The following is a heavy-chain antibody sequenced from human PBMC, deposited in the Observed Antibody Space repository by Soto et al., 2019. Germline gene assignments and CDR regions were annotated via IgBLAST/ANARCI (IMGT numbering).Heavy chain of an antibody. D-gene: IGHD2-2*01. Sequence: EVQLVESGGGLVQPGGSLRLSCAASGFTVSSNYMSWVRQAPGKGLEWVSVIYSGGSTYYADSVKGRFTISRDNSKNTLYLQMNSLRAEDTAVYYCATGRTYCSSTSCYLDYWGQGTLFTVSS. V-gene: IGHV3-66*01. CDR3: ATGRTYCSSTSCYLDY. CDR2: IYSGGST. J-gene: IGHJ4*02. CDR1: GFTVSSNY.